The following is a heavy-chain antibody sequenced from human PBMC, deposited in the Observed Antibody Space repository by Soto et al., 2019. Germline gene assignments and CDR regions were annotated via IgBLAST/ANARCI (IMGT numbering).Heavy chain of an antibody. CDR1: GCTFSSYA. J-gene: IGHJ2*01. Sequence: ASVKVSCKASGCTFSSYAISWVRQAPGQGLEWMGGIIPIFGTANYAQKCQGRVTITEDKSTSTAYMELSSVRSEDTAVYYCARAPEVSAAGDYWYFDLWGRGTLVTVSS. V-gene: IGHV1-69*06. D-gene: IGHD6-13*01. CDR2: IIPIFGTA. CDR3: ARAPEVSAAGDYWYFDL.